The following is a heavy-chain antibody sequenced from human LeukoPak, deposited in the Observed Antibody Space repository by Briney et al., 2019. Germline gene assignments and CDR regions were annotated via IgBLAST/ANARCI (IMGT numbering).Heavy chain of an antibody. Sequence: PGGSLRLSCSVSGFTFSNYAMHWDRQAPGKGLEWVSAISGSGSGTDYADSVKGRFTISRDNSKNTVYLQMNSLRAEDTALYYCAKDVRGYNRPVDYWGQGTLVTVSS. CDR1: GFTFSNYA. CDR2: ISGSGSGT. V-gene: IGHV3-23*01. D-gene: IGHD3-10*02. J-gene: IGHJ4*02. CDR3: AKDVRGYNRPVDY.